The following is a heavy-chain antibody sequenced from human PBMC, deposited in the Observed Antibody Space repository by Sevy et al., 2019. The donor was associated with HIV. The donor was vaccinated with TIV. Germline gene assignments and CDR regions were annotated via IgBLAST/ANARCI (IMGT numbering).Heavy chain of an antibody. Sequence: ASVKVSCKATEYTFIDYYIYWVRQAPGQGLEWMGWINPKRGGANYAQSFQGRVTMTRDTSLNTIYMQLTSLRGDDTAVYYCAREEIGYGMDVWGQGTAVTVSS. CDR1: EYTFIDYY. CDR2: INPKRGGA. V-gene: IGHV1-2*02. CDR3: AREEIGYGMDV. J-gene: IGHJ6*02.